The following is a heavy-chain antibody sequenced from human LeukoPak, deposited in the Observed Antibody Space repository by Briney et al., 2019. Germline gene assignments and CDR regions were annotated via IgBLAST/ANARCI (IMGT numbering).Heavy chain of an antibody. V-gene: IGHV4-34*01. D-gene: IGHD3-22*01. J-gene: IGHJ4*02. CDR2: INDSGST. CDR3: ARVIDYDISGYYLGY. CDR1: GGSFSGYY. Sequence: SETLSLTCAVYGGSFSGYYWSWIRQPPGKGLEWIGEINDSGSTSCSPSLKSRVSISVDTSKNQFPLKLSSVTAADTAVYYCARVIDYDISGYYLGYWGQGNRVTVSS.